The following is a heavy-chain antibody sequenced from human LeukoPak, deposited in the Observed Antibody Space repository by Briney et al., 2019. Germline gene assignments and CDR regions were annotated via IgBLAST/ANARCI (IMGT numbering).Heavy chain of an antibody. D-gene: IGHD1-20*01. J-gene: IGHJ4*02. CDR3: ATLNYYFDY. V-gene: IGHV3-23*01. CDR2: ISGSGGRT. Sequence: GGSLRLSCAASGFTFSSYAMSWVRQAPGKGLEWVSDISGSGGRTYYADSVKGRFTISRDNSKNTLYLQMSSLRAEDTAVYYCATLNYYFDYWGQGTLVTVSS. CDR1: GFTFSSYA.